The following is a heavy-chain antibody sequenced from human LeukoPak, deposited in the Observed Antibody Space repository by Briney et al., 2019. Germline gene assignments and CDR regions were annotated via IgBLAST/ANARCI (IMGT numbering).Heavy chain of an antibody. CDR1: GYRFTSYY. V-gene: IGHV1-2*02. CDR3: AREDDDILTDSLDY. J-gene: IGHJ4*02. CDR2: INPHSGGT. Sequence: ASVKVSCKASGYRFTSYYIYWVRQAPGQGLEWMGWINPHSGGTTFAQKFQGRVTMTRDTSTSTAYMEVSRLRSDDAAVYYCAREDDDILTDSLDYWGQGTLVTVSS. D-gene: IGHD3-9*01.